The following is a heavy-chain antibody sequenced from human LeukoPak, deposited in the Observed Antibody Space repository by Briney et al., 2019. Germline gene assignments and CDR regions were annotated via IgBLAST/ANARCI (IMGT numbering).Heavy chain of an antibody. CDR3: ARLPYYYDSSGYYYFSFDY. V-gene: IGHV4-34*01. CDR2: INQSGST. Sequence: SETLSLTCAVYGGSFSGYYWSWIRQPPGKGLEWIGEINQSGSTNYNPSLKSRVTISVDTSKNQFSLKLSSVTAADTAVYYCARLPYYYDSSGYYYFSFDYWGQRTLVTVPS. J-gene: IGHJ4*02. CDR1: GGSFSGYY. D-gene: IGHD3-22*01.